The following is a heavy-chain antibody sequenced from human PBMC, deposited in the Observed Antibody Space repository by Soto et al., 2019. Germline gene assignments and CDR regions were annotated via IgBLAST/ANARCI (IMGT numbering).Heavy chain of an antibody. CDR1: GFTFSNYE. V-gene: IGHV3-64*01. D-gene: IGHD6-13*01. CDR3: ARRGYSSRWPTGDMDV. J-gene: IGHJ6*03. CDR2: ISNNGAHT. Sequence: EAQLVESGGGLVQPGGSLRLSCAASGFTFSNYEMHWVRQAPGKGLEYVSGISNNGAHTDYAKSVKGRFTISRDNSENTLYLQMGSLRAEDMALYYCARRGYSSRWPTGDMDVWGKGTTVTVSS.